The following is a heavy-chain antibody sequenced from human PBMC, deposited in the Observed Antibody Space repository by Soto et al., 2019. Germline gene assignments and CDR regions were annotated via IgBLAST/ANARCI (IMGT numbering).Heavy chain of an antibody. J-gene: IGHJ4*02. CDR3: ARGVRFYSSEKPANFDY. CDR2: ISVSSTYA. Sequence: QVQLLESGGGLVKPGGSLRLSCAASGFTFSDYYMSWIRQAPGKGLECVAYISVSSTYANYADSVEGRFTVSRDNAENSLFLQMNGLRAEDTAVYYCARGVRFYSSEKPANFDYWGQGALVTVSS. V-gene: IGHV3-11*05. CDR1: GFTFSDYY. D-gene: IGHD2-21*01.